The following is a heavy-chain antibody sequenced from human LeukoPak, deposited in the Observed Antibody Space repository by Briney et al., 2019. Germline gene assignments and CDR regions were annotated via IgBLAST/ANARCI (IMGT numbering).Heavy chain of an antibody. CDR3: ARDSARHILTGYYPNWFDP. CDR1: GFTFSRYG. Sequence: GGSLRLSCAASGFTFSRYGMHWVRQAPGKGLEWVAVISYDGSNKYYADSVKGRFTISRDNSKNTLYLQMNSLRAEDTAVYYCARDSARHILTGYYPNWFDPWGQGTLVTVSS. J-gene: IGHJ5*02. CDR2: ISYDGSNK. D-gene: IGHD3-9*01. V-gene: IGHV3-30*03.